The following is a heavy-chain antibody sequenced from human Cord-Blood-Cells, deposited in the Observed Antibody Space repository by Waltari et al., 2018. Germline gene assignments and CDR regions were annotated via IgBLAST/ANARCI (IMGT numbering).Heavy chain of an antibody. J-gene: IGHJ4*02. CDR1: GFTLSSYS. V-gene: IGHV3-21*01. D-gene: IGHD2-21*01. Sequence: EVQLVESGGCLVKPGGSVRLSGAASGFTLSSYSMNWVRQAPGKELEWVSAISSSRSYIYYAYLVKGRFTISRYNANNSLYRQMISLRAEDTAVYYCATAHPCDFDYWGQGTLVTVS. CDR3: ATAHPCDFDY. CDR2: ISSSRSYI.